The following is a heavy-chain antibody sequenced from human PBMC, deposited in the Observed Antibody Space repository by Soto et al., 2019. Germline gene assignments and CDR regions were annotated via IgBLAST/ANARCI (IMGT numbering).Heavy chain of an antibody. CDR2: VYYTGTT. Sequence: SETLYLTCTVSCCSIDNFYWTWVRQPPGKGLEWIGYVYYTGTTTYSPSLKSRVTISVDTSMNQISLKLSSVTAADTAFYYCARLGGYYQSLDTWGQGTLVTVSS. CDR3: ARLGGYYQSLDT. J-gene: IGHJ5*02. D-gene: IGHD3-22*01. V-gene: IGHV4-59*08. CDR1: CCSIDNFY.